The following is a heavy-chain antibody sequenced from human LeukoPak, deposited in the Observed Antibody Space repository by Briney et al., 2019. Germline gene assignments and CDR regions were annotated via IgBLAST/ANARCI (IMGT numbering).Heavy chain of an antibody. V-gene: IGHV3-23*01. D-gene: IGHD5-18*01. CDR1: GGSISSSSYY. CDR3: AKDGGLGIQLWFDY. Sequence: PSETLSLTCTVSGGSISSSSYYWGWIRQPPGKGLEWVSAISGSGGSTYYADSVKGRFTISRDNSKNTLYLQMNSLRAEDTAVYYCAKDGGLGIQLWFDYWGQGTLVTVSS. CDR2: ISGSGGST. J-gene: IGHJ4*02.